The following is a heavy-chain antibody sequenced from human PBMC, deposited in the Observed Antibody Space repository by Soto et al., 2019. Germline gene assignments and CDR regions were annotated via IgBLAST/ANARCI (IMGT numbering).Heavy chain of an antibody. D-gene: IGHD3-3*01. Sequence: QVQLVQSGAEVKKPGSSVKVSCKASGGTFSSYAISWVRQAPGQGLEWMGGIIPIFGTANYAQKFQGRVTITADEATSTAYMELSSLRAEDTAGYYCAREYYGDTQDGMDVWGQGTTFTVSS. CDR3: AREYYGDTQDGMDV. J-gene: IGHJ6*02. CDR1: GGTFSSYA. CDR2: IIPIFGTA. V-gene: IGHV1-69*12.